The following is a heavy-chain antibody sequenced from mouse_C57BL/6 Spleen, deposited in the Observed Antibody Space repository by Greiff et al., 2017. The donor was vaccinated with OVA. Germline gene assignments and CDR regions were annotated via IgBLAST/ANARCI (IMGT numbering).Heavy chain of an antibody. CDR1: GFSFNTYA. Sequence: EVQRVESGGGLVQPKGSLKLSCAASGFSFNTYAMNWVRQAPGKGLEWVARIRSKSNNYATYYADSVKDRFTISRDDSESMLYLQMNNLKTEDTAMYYCVRQGREGYGNSFAYWGQGTLVTVSA. V-gene: IGHV10-1*01. CDR2: IRSKSNNYAT. CDR3: VRQGREGYGNSFAY. J-gene: IGHJ3*01. D-gene: IGHD2-1*01.